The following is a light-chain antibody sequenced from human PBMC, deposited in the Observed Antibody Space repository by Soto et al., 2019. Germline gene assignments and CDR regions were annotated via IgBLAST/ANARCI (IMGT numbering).Light chain of an antibody. V-gene: IGKV3-20*01. CDR1: QSVGDTY. Sequence: EVVLTQYPGTLSLSPGERATLSCRASQSVGDTYLAWYQQKPGQAPRLLMYSTSIRATGIPDRFSGSGSGTDFTLTISRLDPEDFAVYYCQHYDRAPMWTFGQGTKVAIK. J-gene: IGKJ1*01. CDR3: QHYDRAPMWT. CDR2: STS.